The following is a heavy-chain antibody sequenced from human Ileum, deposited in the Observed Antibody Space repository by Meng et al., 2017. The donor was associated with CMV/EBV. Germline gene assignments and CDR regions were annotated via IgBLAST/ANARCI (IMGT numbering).Heavy chain of an antibody. V-gene: IGHV4-34*01. J-gene: IGHJ4*02. CDR2: IYHSGSN. CDR3: ARIPQYQLLVIDY. CDR1: GGYYDGNY. Sequence: CAVYGGYYDGNYWRWISQPRGKGMEWIGEIYHSGSNRYNPYLKSRVTISVDTTKNQFSLTLTSVTAADTGVYFCARIPQYQLLVIDYWGQGTLVTVSS. D-gene: IGHD3-10*01.